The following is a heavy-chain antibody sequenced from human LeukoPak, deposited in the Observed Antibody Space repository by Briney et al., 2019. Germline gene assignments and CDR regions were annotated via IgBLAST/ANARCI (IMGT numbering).Heavy chain of an antibody. J-gene: IGHJ4*02. D-gene: IGHD2/OR15-2a*01. Sequence: ASVKVSCKASGFTFTSSAMQWVRQARGQRLEWIGWIVVGSGNTNYAQNFHERVTITRDMSTSTAYMELSSLRSEDTAVYYCAADRFGTTTLDYWGQGTLVTVSS. CDR2: IVVGSGNT. CDR1: GFTFTSSA. V-gene: IGHV1-58*02. CDR3: AADRFGTTTLDY.